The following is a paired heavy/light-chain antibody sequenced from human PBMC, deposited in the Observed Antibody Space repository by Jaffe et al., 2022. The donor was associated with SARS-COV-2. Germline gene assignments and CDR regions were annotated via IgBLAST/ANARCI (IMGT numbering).Heavy chain of an antibody. CDR3: ARERWNHGNNDGFDI. Sequence: QVQLQESGPGLVKPSETLSLTCSVSGGSIRSYYWSWIRQPPGQGLEWIGYIYYTGSTNYNPSLKSRVTISVDTSKNQFSLRVNSVTAADTAVYYCARERWNHGNNDGFDIWGQGTMVTVSS. V-gene: IGHV4-59*01. J-gene: IGHJ3*02. D-gene: IGHD1-1*01. CDR1: GGSIRSYY. CDR2: IYYTGST.
Light chain of an antibody. CDR2: KAS. Sequence: DSQMTQSPSTLSASVGDRVTITCRASQSISTWLAWYQQKPGKAPKLLIYKASSLESGVPSRFSGSGSGTEFTLTISSLQPDDFATYYCQQYNSYYTFGQGTKLEIK. V-gene: IGKV1-5*03. CDR3: QQYNSYYT. CDR1: QSISTW. J-gene: IGKJ2*01.